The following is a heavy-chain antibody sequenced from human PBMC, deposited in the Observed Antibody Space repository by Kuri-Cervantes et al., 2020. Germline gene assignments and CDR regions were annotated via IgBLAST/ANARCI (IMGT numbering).Heavy chain of an antibody. CDR3: AKDVSSSWYTGYFDY. D-gene: IGHD6-13*01. Sequence: SLKISCAASGFTFDDYAMHWVRQAPGKGLEWVSGISRNSGSIGYADSVKGRFTISRDNAKNSLYLQMNSLRAEDTALYYCAKDVSSSWYTGYFDYWGQGTLVTVSS. V-gene: IGHV3-9*01. CDR1: GFTFDDYA. CDR2: ISRNSGSI. J-gene: IGHJ4*02.